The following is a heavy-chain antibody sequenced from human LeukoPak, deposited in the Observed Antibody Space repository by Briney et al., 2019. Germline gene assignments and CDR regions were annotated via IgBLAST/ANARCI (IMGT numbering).Heavy chain of an antibody. CDR2: INPNSGGT. V-gene: IGHV1-2*02. CDR3: ARSRWAAADCYWFDP. J-gene: IGHJ5*02. D-gene: IGHD6-13*01. Sequence: ASVKVSCKASGYTFTSYGISWVRQAPGQGLEWMGWINPNSGGTNYAQKFQGRVTMTRDTSISTAYMELSRLRSDDTAVYYCARSRWAAADCYWFDPWGQGTLVTVSS. CDR1: GYTFTSYG.